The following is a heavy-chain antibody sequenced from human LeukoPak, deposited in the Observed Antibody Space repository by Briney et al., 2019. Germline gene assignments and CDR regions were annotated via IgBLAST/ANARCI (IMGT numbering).Heavy chain of an antibody. CDR1: GFTFEDYG. D-gene: IGHD1-26*01. Sequence: GGSLRLSCAASGFTFEDYGMSWVRQAPGKGLEWVSGINWNGGSTGYADSVKGRFTISRDNAKNSLYLQPNSLRAEDTALYYCARVRVVGAMVDAFDIWGQGTMVTVSS. V-gene: IGHV3-20*04. J-gene: IGHJ3*02. CDR3: ARVRVVGAMVDAFDI. CDR2: INWNGGST.